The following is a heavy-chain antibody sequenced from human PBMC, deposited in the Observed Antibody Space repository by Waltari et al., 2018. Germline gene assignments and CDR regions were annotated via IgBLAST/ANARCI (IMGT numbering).Heavy chain of an antibody. CDR2: INHSGST. CDR1: GGSFSGYY. CDR3: ARVKGRLRAFDI. V-gene: IGHV4-34*01. J-gene: IGHJ3*02. Sequence: QVQLQQWGAGLLKPSETLSLTCAVYGGSFSGYYWSWIRQPPGKGLEWIGEINHSGSTNYNPSLKSRVTISVDTSKNQFSLKLSSVTAADTAVYYCARVKGRLRAFDIWGQGTMVTVSS.